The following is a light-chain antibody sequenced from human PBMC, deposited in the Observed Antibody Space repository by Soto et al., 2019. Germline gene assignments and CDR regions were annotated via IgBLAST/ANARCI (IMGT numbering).Light chain of an antibody. V-gene: IGKV3-20*01. CDR1: QSVSSSY. CDR3: QQLGA. J-gene: IGKJ1*01. CDR2: GAS. Sequence: ESVLTQSPGTLSLSPGERATLACRGSQSVSSSYLAWYQQKPGQAPRLIIYGASNRATCIPDRFSGSGSGTDFTPTISRLEPEEFAVDYCQQLGAFGQGTKVEIK.